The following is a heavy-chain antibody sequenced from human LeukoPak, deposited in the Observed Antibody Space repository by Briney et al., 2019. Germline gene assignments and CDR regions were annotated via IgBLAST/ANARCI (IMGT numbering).Heavy chain of an antibody. V-gene: IGHV4-59*08. CDR1: GGSISSYY. D-gene: IGHD6-19*01. CDR2: IYYSGST. CDR3: ARRDSSVGVDY. Sequence: SETLSLTCTVSGGSISSYYWSWIRQPPGKGLEWIGYIYYSGSTNYNPSLKSRVTISVDTSKNRFSLKLSSVTAADTAVYYCARRDSSVGVDYWGQGTLVTVSS. J-gene: IGHJ4*02.